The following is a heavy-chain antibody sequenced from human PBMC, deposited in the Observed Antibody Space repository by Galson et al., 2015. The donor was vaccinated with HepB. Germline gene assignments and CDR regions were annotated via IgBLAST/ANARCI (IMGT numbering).Heavy chain of an antibody. CDR2: IDWDDDK. D-gene: IGHD6-6*01. V-gene: IGHV2-70*01. Sequence: PALVKPTQTLTLTCTFSGFSLSTSGMCVGWIRQPPGKALEWLALIDWDDDKYYSTSLKTRLTISKDTSKNQVVLTMTNMDPVDTATYYCARSLEYSSPGISGGDAFDIWGQGTMVTVSS. J-gene: IGHJ3*02. CDR3: ARSLEYSSPGISGGDAFDI. CDR1: GFSLSTSGMC.